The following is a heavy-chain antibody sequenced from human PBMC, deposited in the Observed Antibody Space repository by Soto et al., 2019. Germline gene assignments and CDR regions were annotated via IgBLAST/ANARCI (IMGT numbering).Heavy chain of an antibody. Sequence: QVQLVESGGGVVQPGRSLRLSCAASGFTFSSYGMHWVRQAPGKGLEWVAVISYDGSNKYYADSVKGRFTISRDNSKNTLYLQINSLRAEDTAVYYCAKGGRGTTVTADYWGQGTLVTVSS. J-gene: IGHJ4*02. V-gene: IGHV3-30*18. CDR1: GFTFSSYG. D-gene: IGHD4-4*01. CDR2: ISYDGSNK. CDR3: AKGGRGTTVTADY.